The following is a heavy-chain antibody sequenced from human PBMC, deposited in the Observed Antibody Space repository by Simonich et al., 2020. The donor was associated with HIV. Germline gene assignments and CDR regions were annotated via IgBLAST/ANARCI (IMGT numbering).Heavy chain of an antibody. CDR3: ARGGDTDYFDY. V-gene: IGHV3-7*01. CDR1: GFTFSSYW. Sequence: EVQLVESGGGLVQPGGSLRLSCAASGFTFSSYWMSWVRQAPGKGMEWLANIKQDGSEKYYVDSVKGRFTIARDNAKNSLYLQMNSLRAEDTAVYYCARGGDTDYFDYWGQGTLVTVSS. J-gene: IGHJ4*02. CDR2: IKQDGSEK. D-gene: IGHD5-18*01.